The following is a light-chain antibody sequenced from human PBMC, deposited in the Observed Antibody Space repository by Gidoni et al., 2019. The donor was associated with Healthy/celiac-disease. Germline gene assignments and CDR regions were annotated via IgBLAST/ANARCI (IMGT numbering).Light chain of an antibody. CDR1: QTVSSY. CDR3: QQRSNWPPLT. V-gene: IGKV3-11*01. J-gene: IGKJ4*01. Sequence: EMVLTQSPATLSLSPGERATLACRASQTVSSYLDCYHQNPGQAPRLPIYVASNRATGIPARFSGGGSGTYFTLTISSLEPEDFAVYYCQQRSNWPPLTVGGGTKVEIK. CDR2: VAS.